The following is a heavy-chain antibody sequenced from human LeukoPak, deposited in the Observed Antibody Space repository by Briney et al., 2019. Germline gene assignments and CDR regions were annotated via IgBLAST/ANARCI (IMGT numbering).Heavy chain of an antibody. CDR3: ARIGHQNHDS. D-gene: IGHD1-14*01. V-gene: IGHV4-31*03. CDR1: GGSISSGGYY. Sequence: SQTLSLTCTVSGGSISSGGYYWSWIRQHPGKGLEWIGYIYYSGSTNYNPSLKSRLTMSVDTSNNQFSLKLSSVTAADTAVYYCARIGHQNHDSWGQGTLVTVSS. J-gene: IGHJ4*02. CDR2: IYYSGST.